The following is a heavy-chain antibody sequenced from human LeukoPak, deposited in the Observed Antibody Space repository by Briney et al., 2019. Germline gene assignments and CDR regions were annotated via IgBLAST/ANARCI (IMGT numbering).Heavy chain of an antibody. J-gene: IGHJ4*02. CDR1: GYTFTGYY. Sequence: GASVKVSCKASGYTFTGYYMHWVRQAPGQGLEWMGWINPSSGGTSYAQKFQGRVTMTRDTSVTTAYMELSRPRSDDTAVYYCARYGGYDEPFEYWGQGTLVTVSS. V-gene: IGHV1-2*02. CDR2: INPSSGGT. D-gene: IGHD5-12*01. CDR3: ARYGGYDEPFEY.